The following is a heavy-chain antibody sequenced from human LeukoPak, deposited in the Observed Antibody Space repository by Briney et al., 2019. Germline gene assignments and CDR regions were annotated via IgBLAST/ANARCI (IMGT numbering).Heavy chain of an antibody. D-gene: IGHD4-17*01. CDR1: GFTFSSFS. CDR3: AKLLTTVPPLDI. J-gene: IGHJ3*02. V-gene: IGHV3-48*04. CDR2: ISSSSSTI. Sequence: GGSLRLSCAASGFTFSSFSMTWVRQAPGKGLEWLSYISSSSSTIYYADSVKGRFTISRDNAKNSVYLQMNSLRAEDTALYYCAKLLTTVPPLDIWGQGTMVTVSS.